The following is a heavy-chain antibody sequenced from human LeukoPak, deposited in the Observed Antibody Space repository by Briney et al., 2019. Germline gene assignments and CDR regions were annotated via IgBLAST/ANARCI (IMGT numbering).Heavy chain of an antibody. V-gene: IGHV7-4-1*02. CDR2: INTNTGNP. CDR1: GYTFTSYA. CDR3: ARDTYGSGIRGFDP. D-gene: IGHD3-10*01. J-gene: IGHJ5*02. Sequence: GASVKVSCKASGYTFTSYAMNWVRQAPGQGLEWMGWINTNTGNPTYAQGFTGRFVFSLDTSVSTAYLQISSLKAEDTAVYYCARDTYGSGIRGFDPWGQGTLVTVSS.